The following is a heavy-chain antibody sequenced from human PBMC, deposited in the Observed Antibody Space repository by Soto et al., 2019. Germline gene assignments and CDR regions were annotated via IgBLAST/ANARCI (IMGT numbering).Heavy chain of an antibody. CDR3: ARRPHYYDSSGYPYYYGMDV. J-gene: IGHJ6*02. CDR1: GYSFTSYW. CDR2: IYPGDSDT. V-gene: IGHV5-51*01. D-gene: IGHD3-22*01. Sequence: GESLKISGKGSGYSFTSYWIGWVRQMPGKGLEWMGIIYPGDSDTRYSPSFQGQVTISADKSISTAYLQWSSLKASDTAMYYCARRPHYYDSSGYPYYYGMDVWGQGTTVTV.